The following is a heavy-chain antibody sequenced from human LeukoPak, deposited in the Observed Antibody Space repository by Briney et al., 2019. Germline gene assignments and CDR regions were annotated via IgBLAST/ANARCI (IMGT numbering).Heavy chain of an antibody. CDR1: GLTFSSYS. CDR2: ISSSGSTI. V-gene: IGHV3-48*01. CDR3: AADYYDSSAHFYFDY. J-gene: IGHJ4*02. Sequence: GGSLRLSCAASGLTFSSYSVNWVRQAPGKGLEWVSYISSSGSTIYYADSVKGRFTISRDNAKNSLYLQMNSLRAEDTAVYYCAADYYDSSAHFYFDYWGQGALVTVSS. D-gene: IGHD3-22*01.